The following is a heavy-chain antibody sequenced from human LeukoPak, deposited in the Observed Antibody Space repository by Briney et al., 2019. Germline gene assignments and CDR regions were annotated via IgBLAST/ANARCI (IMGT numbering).Heavy chain of an antibody. CDR2: MTRDGTST. CDR3: VRGGNAFDI. V-gene: IGHV3-74*01. J-gene: IGHJ3*02. CDR1: GFTFSSYA. Sequence: GGSLRLSCAASGFTFSSYAMSWVRQAPGKGLEWVSRMTRDGTSTAYADSVKGRFTISRDNAKNTLYLQMNSLRAEDTAVYYCVRGGNAFDIWGQGTMVIVSS. D-gene: IGHD3-16*01.